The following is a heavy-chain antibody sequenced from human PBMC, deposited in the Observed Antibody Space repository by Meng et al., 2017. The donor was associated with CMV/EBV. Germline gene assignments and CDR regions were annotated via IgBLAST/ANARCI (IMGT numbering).Heavy chain of an antibody. CDR1: GFTFSSYW. V-gene: IGHV3-74*01. CDR3: AKVKFWSGPVDV. J-gene: IGHJ6*02. CDR2: INSDGSST. Sequence: GESLKISCAASGFTFSSYWMHWVRQAPGKGLVWVSRINSDGSSTGYADSVKGRFTISRDNAKNTLYLQMNSLRAEDTAVYYCAKVKFWSGPVDVWGQVTAVTVSS. D-gene: IGHD3-3*01.